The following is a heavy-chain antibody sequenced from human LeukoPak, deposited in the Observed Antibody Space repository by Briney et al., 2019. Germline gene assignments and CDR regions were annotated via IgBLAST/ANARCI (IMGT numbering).Heavy chain of an antibody. D-gene: IGHD4-17*01. J-gene: IGHJ4*02. CDR1: GFTFTSYA. Sequence: GGSLRLSCAASGFTFTSYAMSWLRQAPGKGLEWVSAISGSGGTANYADSVKGRFTISRDNSKSTLYLQMNSLRDEDTAVYYCARDRDYAFDYWGQGTLVTVSS. CDR2: ISGSGGTA. V-gene: IGHV3-23*01. CDR3: ARDRDYAFDY.